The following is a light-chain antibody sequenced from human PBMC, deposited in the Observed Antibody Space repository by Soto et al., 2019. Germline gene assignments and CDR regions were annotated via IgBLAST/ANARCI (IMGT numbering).Light chain of an antibody. CDR3: AAWDDNLSGYV. V-gene: IGLV1-47*02. J-gene: IGLJ1*01. CDR2: SNT. CDR1: SSNIEINY. Sequence: QSVLTQPPSASGTPGQRVTISCSGSSSNIEINYVYWYQQLPGTAPKLLIYSNTQRPSGVPDRFSGSKSGTSASLAISGLRSEDEADYYCAAWDDNLSGYVFGTCTKLTVL.